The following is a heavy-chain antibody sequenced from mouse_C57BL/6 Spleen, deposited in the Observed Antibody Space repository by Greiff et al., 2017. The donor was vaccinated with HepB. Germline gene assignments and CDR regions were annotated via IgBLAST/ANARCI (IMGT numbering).Heavy chain of an antibody. D-gene: IGHD3-2*02. CDR2: IYPGDGDT. V-gene: IGHV1-82*01. CDR3: ASQATYAMDY. Sequence: VQLQESGPELVKPGASVKISCKASGYAFSSSWMNWVKQRPGKGLEWIGRIYPGDGDTNYNGKFKGKATLTADKSSSTAYMQLSSLTSEDSAVYVCASQATYAMDYWGQGTSVTVSS. J-gene: IGHJ4*01. CDR1: GYAFSSSW.